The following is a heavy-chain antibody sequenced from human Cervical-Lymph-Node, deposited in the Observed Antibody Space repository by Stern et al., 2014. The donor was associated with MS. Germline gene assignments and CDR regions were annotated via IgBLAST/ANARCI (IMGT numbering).Heavy chain of an antibody. CDR1: GFTVSRDY. V-gene: IGHV3-53*01. Sequence: EDQLVESGGGVIQPGGSLRLSCTASGFTVSRDYTTWVRQAPGKGLEWVSLITNVGSTFYTDSVKGRFTISRDDSKNTVYLHMTSLRAEDTAMYYCARDTSSPERSDWWGQGTLVTVSS. J-gene: IGHJ4*02. D-gene: IGHD1-1*01. CDR3: ARDTSSPERSDW. CDR2: ITNVGST.